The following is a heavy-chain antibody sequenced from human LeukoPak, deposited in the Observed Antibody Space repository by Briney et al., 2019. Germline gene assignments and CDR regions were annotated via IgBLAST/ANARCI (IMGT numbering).Heavy chain of an antibody. CDR1: GFTFSSYA. CDR2: ISYDGSNK. V-gene: IGHV3-30-3*02. Sequence: GRSLRLSCAASGFTFSSYAMHWVRQAPGKGLEWVAVISYDGSNKYYADSVKGRFTISRDTSKSTLYLQMNSLRAEDTAVYYCAKRSGDSYYLDSWGQGTLVTVSS. J-gene: IGHJ4*02. D-gene: IGHD2-15*01. CDR3: AKRSGDSYYLDS.